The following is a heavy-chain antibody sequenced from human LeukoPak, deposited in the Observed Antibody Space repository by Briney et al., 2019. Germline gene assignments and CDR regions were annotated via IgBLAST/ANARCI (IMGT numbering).Heavy chain of an antibody. V-gene: IGHV1-69*04. D-gene: IGHD3-10*01. CDR3: ARDFRGSAH. CDR1: GDIFSNYA. CDR2: IIPFLNMT. Sequence: SVRASCKASGDIFSNYAISWVRQAPGQGLEWMGRIIPFLNMTNYAQKFQGRVTVTADKSTSTAYMELSSLSSEDTAVYYCARDFRGSAHWGQGTQVTVSS. J-gene: IGHJ4*02.